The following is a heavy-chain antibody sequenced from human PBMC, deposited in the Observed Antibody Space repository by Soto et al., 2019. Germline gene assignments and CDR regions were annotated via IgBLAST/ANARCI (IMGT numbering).Heavy chain of an antibody. CDR3: AKDGQSIAAAGTGFDY. CDR2: ISGSGGST. V-gene: IGHV3-23*01. J-gene: IGHJ4*02. CDR1: GFTFSSYA. Sequence: PGGSLRLSCAASGFTFSSYAMSWVRQAPGKGLEWVSAISGSGGSTYYADSVKGRFTISRDNSKNTLYLQMNSLRAEDTAVYYCAKDGQSIAAAGTGFDYWGQGTLVTVSS. D-gene: IGHD6-13*01.